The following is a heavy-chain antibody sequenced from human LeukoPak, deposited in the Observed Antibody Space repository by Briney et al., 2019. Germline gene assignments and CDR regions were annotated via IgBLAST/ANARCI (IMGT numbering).Heavy chain of an antibody. Sequence: ASVKVSCKAPGYTFTSYYMHWVRQAPGQGLEWMGIINPSGGSTSYAQKFQGRVTMTRDTSTSTVYMELSSLRSEDTAVYYCARARVNDFWSGYFDYWGQGTLVTVSS. CDR3: ARARVNDFWSGYFDY. CDR1: GYTFTSYY. J-gene: IGHJ4*02. D-gene: IGHD3-3*01. V-gene: IGHV1-46*03. CDR2: INPSGGST.